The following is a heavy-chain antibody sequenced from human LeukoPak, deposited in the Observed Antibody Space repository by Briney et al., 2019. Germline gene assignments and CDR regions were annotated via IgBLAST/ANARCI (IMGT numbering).Heavy chain of an antibody. CDR3: ARAYYDISNYGMDV. J-gene: IGHJ6*02. V-gene: IGHV3-74*01. CDR2: INSDGSST. CDR1: GFTFSSYW. Sequence: GGSLRLSCAASGFTFSSYWMHWVRQAPGKGLVWVSRINSDGSSTSYADSVKGRLTISRDNAKNTLYLQMNSLRAEDTAVYYCARAYYDISNYGMDVWGQGITVTVSS. D-gene: IGHD3-9*01.